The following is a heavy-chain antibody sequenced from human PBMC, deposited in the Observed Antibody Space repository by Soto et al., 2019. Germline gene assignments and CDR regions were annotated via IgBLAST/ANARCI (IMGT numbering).Heavy chain of an antibody. Sequence: GGSLRLSCVASGFSLANYPMNWVRQTPGKGLEWISYSSPRGDTIYYADSVEGRFAISRDNARNSLSLHMSSLRDEDSALYYCAKGPHTNVGWPYYFESWGQGVPVTVSS. CDR2: SSPRGDTI. CDR1: GFSLANYP. J-gene: IGHJ4*02. V-gene: IGHV3-48*02. D-gene: IGHD6-19*01. CDR3: AKGPHTNVGWPYYFES.